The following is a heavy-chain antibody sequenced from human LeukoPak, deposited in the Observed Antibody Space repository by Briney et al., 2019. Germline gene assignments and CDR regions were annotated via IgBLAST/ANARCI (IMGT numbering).Heavy chain of an antibody. J-gene: IGHJ3*01. CDR3: ARDGVAGRSDAFDL. CDR1: GYTFTDYY. CDR2: IGPKSADT. V-gene: IGHV1-2*02. D-gene: IGHD6-19*01. Sequence: ASVKVSCKASGYTFTDYYIHWVRQAPGQGLEWMTYIGPKSADTHYAQKFQGRVTITLDTSISTAYMELKWLTADDTAVYYCARDGVAGRSDAFDLWGQGTMVTVSS.